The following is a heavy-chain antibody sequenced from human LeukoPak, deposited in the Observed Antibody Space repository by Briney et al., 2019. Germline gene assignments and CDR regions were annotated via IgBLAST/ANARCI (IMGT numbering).Heavy chain of an antibody. CDR1: GYTFTSYG. J-gene: IGHJ6*02. CDR2: ISAYNGNT. Sequence: APVKVSCKASGYTFTSYGISWVRQAPGQGLEWMGWISAYNGNTNYAQKLQGRVTMTTDTSTSTAYMELRSLRSDDTAVYYCARGPLSGSYVAYYYYGMDVWGQGTTVTVSS. CDR3: ARGPLSGSYVAYYYYGMDV. D-gene: IGHD1-26*01. V-gene: IGHV1-18*01.